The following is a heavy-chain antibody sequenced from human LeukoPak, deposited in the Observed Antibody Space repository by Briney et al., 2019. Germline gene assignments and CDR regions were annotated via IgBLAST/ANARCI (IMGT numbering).Heavy chain of an antibody. Sequence: SGGSLRLSCAASGFTFSSYAMSWVRQAPGKGLEWVSAISSSGGSTYYADSAKGRFTISRDNSKNTLYLQMNSLRAEDTAVYYCAKDLVRWLLDQHYAFDIWGQGTMVTVSS. V-gene: IGHV3-23*01. D-gene: IGHD5-24*01. CDR2: ISSSGGST. J-gene: IGHJ3*02. CDR3: AKDLVRWLLDQHYAFDI. CDR1: GFTFSSYA.